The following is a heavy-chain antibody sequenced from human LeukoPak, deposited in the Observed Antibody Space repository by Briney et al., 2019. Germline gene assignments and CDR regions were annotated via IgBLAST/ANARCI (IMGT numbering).Heavy chain of an antibody. V-gene: IGHV3-48*04. CDR1: GFTFSSYS. D-gene: IGHD1-26*01. Sequence: AGGSLRLSCAASGFTFSSYSMNWVRQAPGKGLEWVSYISSSSSTIYYADSVKGRFTISRDNAKNSLYLQMNSLRAEDTAVYYCARGVPTAPGIDRGRGRGGPVGYYFDYWGQGTLVTVSS. J-gene: IGHJ4*02. CDR3: ARGVPTAPGIDRGRGRGGPVGYYFDY. CDR2: ISSSSSTI.